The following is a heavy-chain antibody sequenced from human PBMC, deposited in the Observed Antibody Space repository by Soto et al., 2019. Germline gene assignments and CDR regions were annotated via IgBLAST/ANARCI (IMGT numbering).Heavy chain of an antibody. D-gene: IGHD1-1*01. CDR3: ARSLTTRGYYYYYMDV. CDR2: IYHSGST. Sequence: QVQLQESGPGLVKPSGTLSLTCAVSSASISSSNWWSWVRQPPGKGLEWIGEIYHSGSTNYNPSLKNRVTISVDNSKNQFSLKLTSVTAADTAVYYCARSLTTRGYYYYYMDVRGKGTTVTVSS. CDR1: SASISSSNW. J-gene: IGHJ6*03. V-gene: IGHV4-4*02.